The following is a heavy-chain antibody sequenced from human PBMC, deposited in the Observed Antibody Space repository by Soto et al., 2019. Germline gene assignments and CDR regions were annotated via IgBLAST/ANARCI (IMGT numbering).Heavy chain of an antibody. Sequence: ASVKVSCKASGYTLTSYAMHWVRQATGQRLEWMGWINAGNGNTKYSQKFQGRVTITRDTSASTAYMELSSLRSEDTAVYYCARGGSLYWYFDLWGRGTLVTVS. CDR1: GYTLTSYA. J-gene: IGHJ2*01. CDR2: INAGNGNT. V-gene: IGHV1-3*01. D-gene: IGHD1-26*01. CDR3: ARGGSLYWYFDL.